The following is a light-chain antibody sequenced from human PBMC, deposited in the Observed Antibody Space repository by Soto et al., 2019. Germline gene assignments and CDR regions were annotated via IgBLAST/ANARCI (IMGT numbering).Light chain of an antibody. Sequence: DIQMTQSLSSLSASVGDRVTITRRASQNIGSYLSWYQQKPGQAPKLLLYAVSILQSGVPTRFSGSGFGTEFTLTINSLQPDDFATYHCQQSHTTPWTFGQGTKVEMK. CDR2: AVS. J-gene: IGKJ1*01. CDR1: QNIGSY. CDR3: QQSHTTPWT. V-gene: IGKV1-39*01.